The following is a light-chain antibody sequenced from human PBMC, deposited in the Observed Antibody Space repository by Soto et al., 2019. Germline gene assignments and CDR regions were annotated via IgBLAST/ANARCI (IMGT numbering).Light chain of an antibody. J-gene: IGKJ1*01. CDR2: GAS. CDR3: QQYGSSPT. CDR1: QSVTTQ. Sequence: IVLTHSPVTLCWSPVXXXXXXXRASQSVTTQLAWYQQKPGQAPRLLIYGASTRVTGIPDRFTGSGSETDFTLTISRLEPEDFAVYHCQQYGSSPTFGQVTKVDI. V-gene: IGKV3-20*01.